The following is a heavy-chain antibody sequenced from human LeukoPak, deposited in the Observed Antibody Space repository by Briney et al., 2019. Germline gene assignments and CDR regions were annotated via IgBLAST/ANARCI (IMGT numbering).Heavy chain of an antibody. J-gene: IGHJ4*02. CDR3: ATTYSSGNY. V-gene: IGHV4-30-2*01. D-gene: IGHD6-19*01. CDR2: IYHSGST. CDR1: GRSISSGGYY. Sequence: SETLALTCTVSGRSISSGGYYWRWIRQPPGKGLEWIGYIYHSGSTYYNPSLKSRVTISVDRSKNQFSLKLSSVTAADTAVYYCATTYSSGNYWGQGTLVIVSA.